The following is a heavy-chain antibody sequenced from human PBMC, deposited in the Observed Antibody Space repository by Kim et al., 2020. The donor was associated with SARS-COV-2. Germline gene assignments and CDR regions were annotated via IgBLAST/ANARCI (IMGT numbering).Heavy chain of an antibody. CDR3: ARAGILVRGTSTIYYGMDV. Sequence: GGSLRLSCRASGFVFGTNSLDWVRQAPGKGLEWVSSTTIIGNHYAESVRGRFTISRDNAQNSIYLQMYRLTVEDTAGYYCARAGILVRGTSTIYYGMDVWGKGTTFTAAS. D-gene: IGHD3-10*01. CDR2: TTIIGNH. V-gene: IGHV3-21*01. J-gene: IGHJ6*04. CDR1: GFVFGTNS.